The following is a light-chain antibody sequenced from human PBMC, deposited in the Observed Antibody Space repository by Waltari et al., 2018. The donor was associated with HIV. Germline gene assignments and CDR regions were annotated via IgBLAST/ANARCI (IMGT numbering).Light chain of an antibody. Sequence: SVVTQPPSASGTPGQRVTISCSGNNSNIGSNYDFWYQHLPGPAPKLLIHRNDRRPSGVPDRFSGSTSWTSASLAISGLRSEDEADYYCVTWDDSLRGVVFGVGTKVAVL. CDR1: NSNIGSNY. J-gene: IGLJ2*01. CDR3: VTWDDSLRGVV. V-gene: IGLV1-47*01. CDR2: RND.